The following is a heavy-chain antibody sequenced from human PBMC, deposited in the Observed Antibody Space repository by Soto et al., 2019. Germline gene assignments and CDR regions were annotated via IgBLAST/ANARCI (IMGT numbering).Heavy chain of an antibody. CDR3: ARGGNPSPFGYCSGGSCSTFFDY. Sequence: ASVKVSCKASGYTFTSYGISWVRQAPGQGLEWMGWISAYNGNKNYAQKLQGRVTMTTETSTNTAYMGRRSLRSDDTARYYCARGGNPSPFGYCSGGSCSTFFDYWGQGTLVTVSS. CDR1: GYTFTSYG. J-gene: IGHJ4*02. V-gene: IGHV1-18*01. CDR2: ISAYNGNK. D-gene: IGHD2-15*01.